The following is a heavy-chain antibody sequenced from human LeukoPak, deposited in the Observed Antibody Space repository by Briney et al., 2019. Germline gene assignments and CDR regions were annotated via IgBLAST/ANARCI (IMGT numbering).Heavy chain of an antibody. J-gene: IGHJ4*02. CDR1: GFTFSSYS. CDR2: ISSSSSTI. Sequence: GGSLRLSCAVSGFTFSSYSMNWVRQAPGKGLEWVSYISSSSSTIYYADSVKGRFTISRDNAKNSLYLQMNSLRDEDTDVYYCARPLRGRGGFWGQGSLVTVSS. CDR3: ARPLRGRGGF. D-gene: IGHD3-16*01. V-gene: IGHV3-48*02.